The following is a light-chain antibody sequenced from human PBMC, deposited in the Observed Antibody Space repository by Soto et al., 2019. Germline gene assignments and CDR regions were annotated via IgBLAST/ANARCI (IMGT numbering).Light chain of an antibody. J-gene: IGLJ2*01. CDR3: AAWDDSLNGPV. CDR1: SSNIGSNT. V-gene: IGLV1-44*01. Sequence: QSVLTQPPSASGTPGQRVTISCSGSSSNIGSNTVNWYQQLPGTAPKLLIYSNNQRPSWVPDRFSCSKSGTSASLAISGLQSEDEDDYYCAAWDDSLNGPVFGGGTKLTVL. CDR2: SNN.